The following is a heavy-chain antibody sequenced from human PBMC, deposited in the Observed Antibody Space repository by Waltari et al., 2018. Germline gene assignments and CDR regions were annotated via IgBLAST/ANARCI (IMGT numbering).Heavy chain of an antibody. J-gene: IGHJ6*02. D-gene: IGHD3-10*01. CDR3: ARDSILYGSGSYFYYYGMDV. CDR1: GFTFSSHG. CDR2: ISDSSSYM. V-gene: IGHV3-21*01. Sequence: EVQLVESGGGLVKPGGSLRLSCEASGFTFSSHGMNWVRQAPGKGLEWVSSISDSSSYMFYADSVKGRFTISRDDAKKSLYLQMNSLRAEDTAVYYCARDSILYGSGSYFYYYGMDVWGRGTTVTVSS.